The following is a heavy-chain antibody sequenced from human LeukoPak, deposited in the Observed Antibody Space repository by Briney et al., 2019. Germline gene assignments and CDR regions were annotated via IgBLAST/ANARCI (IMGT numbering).Heavy chain of an antibody. J-gene: IGHJ3*02. CDR2: IKQDGSEK. D-gene: IGHD3-9*01. CDR1: GFTFSSYW. Sequence: GGSLRLSCAASGFTFSSYWMSWVRQAPGKGLEWVANIKQDGSEKYYADSVKGRFTVSRDTSKNMLHLQMDSLRTEETALYYCAREMRLPHNEILIDRRAFDIWGQGTMVTVSS. CDR3: AREMRLPHNEILIDRRAFDI. V-gene: IGHV3-7*01.